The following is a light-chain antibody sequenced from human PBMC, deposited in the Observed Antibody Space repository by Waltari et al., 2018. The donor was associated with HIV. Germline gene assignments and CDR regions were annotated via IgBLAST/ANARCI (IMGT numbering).Light chain of an antibody. CDR2: NDS. V-gene: IGLV3-9*01. CDR3: QVWVNSVV. Sequence: SYELTQPLSVSVALGQTAKITCGGRSIGTKDVHWYRQKPGQAPDWVIFNDSKRPSGIPGRFLGSKSTNTATMTSTGAQVGDEADYYCQVWVNSVVFGGGTMLTVL. CDR1: SIGTKD. J-gene: IGLJ3*02.